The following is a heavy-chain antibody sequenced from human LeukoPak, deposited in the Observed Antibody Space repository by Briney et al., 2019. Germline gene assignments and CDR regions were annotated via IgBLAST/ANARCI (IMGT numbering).Heavy chain of an antibody. CDR1: GYTFTSYD. V-gene: IGHV1-46*01. CDR3: ARGYSYGYGNYYYYMDV. J-gene: IGHJ6*03. CDR2: INPSGGST. D-gene: IGHD5-18*01. Sequence: ASVKVSCKASGYTFTSYDINWVRQAPGQGLEWMGIINPSGGSTSYAQKFQGRVTMTRDMSTSTVYMELSSLRSEDTAVYYCARGYSYGYGNYYYYMDVWGKGTTVTVSS.